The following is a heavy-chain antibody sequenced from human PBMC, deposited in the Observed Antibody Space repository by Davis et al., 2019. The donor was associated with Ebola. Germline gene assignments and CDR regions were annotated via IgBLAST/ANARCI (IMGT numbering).Heavy chain of an antibody. CDR1: GFTVSSNY. J-gene: IGHJ5*02. CDR3: ARAQDFGVVPGLDP. CDR2: IYSGGST. D-gene: IGHD3-3*01. V-gene: IGHV3-66*01. Sequence: GGSLRLSCAASGFTVSSNYMSWVRQAPGKGLEWVSVIYSGGSTYYADSVKGRFTISRDNAKNSLYLQMNSLRAEDTAVYYCARAQDFGVVPGLDPWGQGTLVTVSS.